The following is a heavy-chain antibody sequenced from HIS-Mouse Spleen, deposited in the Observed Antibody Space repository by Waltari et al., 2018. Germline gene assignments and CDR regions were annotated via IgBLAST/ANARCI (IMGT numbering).Heavy chain of an antibody. Sequence: QVQLQESGPGLVKPSETLSLTCTVPGYSISSGYYWGWIRQPPGKGLEWIGSIYHSGSTYYNPSLKSRVTISVDTSKNQFSLKLSSVTAADTAVYYCAILSIAAFDYWGQGTLVTVSS. CDR3: AILSIAAFDY. V-gene: IGHV4-38-2*02. CDR2: IYHSGST. D-gene: IGHD6-6*01. J-gene: IGHJ4*02. CDR1: GYSISSGYY.